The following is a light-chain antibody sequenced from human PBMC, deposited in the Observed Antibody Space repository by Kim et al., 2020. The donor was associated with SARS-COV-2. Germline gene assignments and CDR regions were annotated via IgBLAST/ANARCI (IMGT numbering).Light chain of an antibody. Sequence: EIVLTQSPDTLSLSPGERATLSCRASQNVRSNFLAWYQQKPDQAPRLLIYGAFTRATGIPDRFRGSGSGTDFTFTISRLEPEDFAVYYCQQYGSSPLITFGQGTRLEIK. CDR1: QNVRSNF. CDR3: QQYGSSPLIT. CDR2: GAF. J-gene: IGKJ5*01. V-gene: IGKV3-20*01.